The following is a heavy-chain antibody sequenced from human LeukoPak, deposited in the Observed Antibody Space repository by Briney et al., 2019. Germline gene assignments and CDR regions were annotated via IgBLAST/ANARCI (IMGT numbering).Heavy chain of an antibody. CDR2: IIPIFGTA. Sequence: GASVKVSCKASGGTFSSYAISWVRQAPGQGLEWMGGIIPIFGTANYAQKFQGRVTITADESTSTAYMEPSSLRSEDTAVYYCAREASYYDSSGYYCWGQGTLVTVSS. CDR1: GGTFSSYA. J-gene: IGHJ4*02. D-gene: IGHD3-22*01. V-gene: IGHV1-69*01. CDR3: AREASYYDSSGYYC.